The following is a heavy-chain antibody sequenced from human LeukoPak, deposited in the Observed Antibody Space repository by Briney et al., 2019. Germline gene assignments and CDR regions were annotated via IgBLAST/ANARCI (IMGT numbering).Heavy chain of an antibody. V-gene: IGHV3-74*01. Sequence: GGSLRLSCAVSGFTFSNYWMHWVRQAPGKGLVWVSRINNEESTISYADSVKGRFTVSGDNAKNTLYLQMNSLRDEDTAVYYCARGYSSNYRVDYWGQGTLVTVSS. J-gene: IGHJ4*02. CDR1: GFTFSNYW. CDR3: ARGYSSNYRVDY. D-gene: IGHD6-13*01. CDR2: INNEESTI.